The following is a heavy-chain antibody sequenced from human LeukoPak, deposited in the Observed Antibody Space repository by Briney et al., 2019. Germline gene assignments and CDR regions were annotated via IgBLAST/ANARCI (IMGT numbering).Heavy chain of an antibody. CDR1: GFTVSSNY. Sequence: GGSLRLSFAASGFTVSSNYMSWVRQAPGKGLEWVSVIYSGGSPYYADSVKGRFTISRDNSKNTLYLQMNSLRAEDTAVYYCAKDYGSGSYSYFDYWGQGTLVTVSS. V-gene: IGHV3-53*01. J-gene: IGHJ4*02. D-gene: IGHD3-10*01. CDR2: IYSGGSP. CDR3: AKDYGSGSYSYFDY.